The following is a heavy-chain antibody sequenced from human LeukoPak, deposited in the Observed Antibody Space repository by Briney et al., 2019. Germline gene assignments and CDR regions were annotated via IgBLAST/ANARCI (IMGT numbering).Heavy chain of an antibody. CDR2: IRYDGSNK. J-gene: IGHJ4*02. CDR3: VREGGYYDSSGYYCRSFDY. D-gene: IGHD3-22*01. CDR1: GFTFSSYG. Sequence: GGSLRLSCAASGFTFSSYGMHWVRQAPGKGLEWVAFIRYDGSNKYYADSVKGRFTISRDNAKNSLYLQMNSLRAEDTAVYYCVREGGYYDSSGYYCRSFDYWGQGTLVNVSS. V-gene: IGHV3-30*02.